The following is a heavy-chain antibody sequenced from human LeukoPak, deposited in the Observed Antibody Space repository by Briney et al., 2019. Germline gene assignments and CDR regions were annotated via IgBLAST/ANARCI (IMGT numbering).Heavy chain of an antibody. Sequence: PGGSLRLSCAASGITFSSYSMNWVRQAPGKGLEWVSSISSRGSAIYYADSVKGRFTISRDSAKKSLYLQMNSLRAEDTAVYYCAGRSCTDGVCPFDYWGQGTPVTVSS. D-gene: IGHD2-8*01. CDR3: AGRSCTDGVCPFDY. V-gene: IGHV3-21*01. CDR1: GITFSSYS. J-gene: IGHJ4*02. CDR2: ISSRGSAI.